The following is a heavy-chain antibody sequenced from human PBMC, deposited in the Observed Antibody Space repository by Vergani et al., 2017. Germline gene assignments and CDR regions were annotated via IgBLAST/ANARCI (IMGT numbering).Heavy chain of an antibody. CDR3: AGDRGARTIAAAYYYYGMDV. Sequence: QVQLQESGPGLVKPSAPLSLTCAVSGYSISSGYYWGWIRQPPGKGLEWIGSIYHSGSTYYNPSLKSRVTISVDTSKNQFSLKLSSVTAADTAVYYCAGDRGARTIAAAYYYYGMDVWGQGTTVTVSS. CDR1: GYSISSGYY. D-gene: IGHD6-13*01. CDR2: IYHSGST. V-gene: IGHV4-38-2*02. J-gene: IGHJ6*02.